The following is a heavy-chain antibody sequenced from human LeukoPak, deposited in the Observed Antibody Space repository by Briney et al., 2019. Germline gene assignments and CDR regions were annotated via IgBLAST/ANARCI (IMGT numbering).Heavy chain of an antibody. D-gene: IGHD2-15*01. Sequence: PGESLKISCKRSGDSFTSHWIGWVRQMPGKGLEWMGIIYPGDSDTRYSPSFQGQVTISADKSISTAYLQWSSLKASDTAMYYCARRYCSGGRCYYFDYWGQGTLVTVSS. J-gene: IGHJ4*02. CDR1: GDSFTSHW. CDR3: ARRYCSGGRCYYFDY. V-gene: IGHV5-51*01. CDR2: IYPGDSDT.